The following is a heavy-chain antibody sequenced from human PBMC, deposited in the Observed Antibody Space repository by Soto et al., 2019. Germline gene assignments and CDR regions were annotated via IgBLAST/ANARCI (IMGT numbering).Heavy chain of an antibody. D-gene: IGHD2-21*02. V-gene: IGHV3-74*01. CDR2: IKSDGSGI. CDR1: GFTISSHW. J-gene: IGHJ6*02. Sequence: EVQLVESGGGLVQPGGSLRLSCVASGFTISSHWMHWVRQAPGKGLEWVSRIKSDGSGITYADSVKGRFTISRDNAKNTLYLQMNSLRGEDTALYYGARRVTDYGMDVWGQGTTVTVSS. CDR3: ARRVTDYGMDV.